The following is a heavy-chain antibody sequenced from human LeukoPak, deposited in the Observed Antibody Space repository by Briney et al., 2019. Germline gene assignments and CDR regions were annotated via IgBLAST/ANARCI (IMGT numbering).Heavy chain of an antibody. V-gene: IGHV3-21*01. J-gene: IGHJ5*01. D-gene: IGHD2-8*02. CDR3: ARVAVSGPTGWYDS. Sequence: PGGSLRLSCAGSGFALKSYSLTWVRQAPGKGLEWVSSISSTSAYIHYADSVRGRFTISRDNVDNVVYLEMNSLGAEDTATYYCARVAVSGPTGWYDSWGQGTLVIVSS. CDR1: GFALKSYS. CDR2: ISSTSAYI.